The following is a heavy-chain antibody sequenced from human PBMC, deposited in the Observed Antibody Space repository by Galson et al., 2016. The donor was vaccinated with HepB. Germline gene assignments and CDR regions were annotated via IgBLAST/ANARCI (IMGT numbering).Heavy chain of an antibody. Sequence: SETLSLTCTVSGGSISTSSYYGGWIRQPPGKGLEWIVSVSYGGNTYYNPSLKSRVTTSVDTSKNQFSLKLRSVTAADTAVYYCARIFPYTNYVGSFDYWGQGALVAVSS. J-gene: IGHJ4*02. CDR1: GGSISTSSYY. CDR2: VSYGGNT. CDR3: ARIFPYTNYVGSFDY. V-gene: IGHV4-39*01. D-gene: IGHD4-11*01.